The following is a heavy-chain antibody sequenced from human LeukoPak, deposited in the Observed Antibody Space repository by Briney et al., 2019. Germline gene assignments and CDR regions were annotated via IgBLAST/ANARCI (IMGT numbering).Heavy chain of an antibody. J-gene: IGHJ4*02. CDR3: ATSHMVKWGLLSPGFDY. V-gene: IGHV1-69*13. CDR1: GGTFSSYA. D-gene: IGHD1-26*01. CDR2: IIPIFGTA. Sequence: SVKVSCKASGGTFSSYAISWVRQAPGQGLEWMGGIIPIFGTANYAQKFQGRVTITADESTSTAYMELSSLRSEDTAVYYCATSHMVKWGLLSPGFDYWGQGTLVTVSS.